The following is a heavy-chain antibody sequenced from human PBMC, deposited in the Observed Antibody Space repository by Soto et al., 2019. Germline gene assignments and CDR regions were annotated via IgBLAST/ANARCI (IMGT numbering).Heavy chain of an antibody. CDR1: GFTFSSCA. J-gene: IGHJ5*02. CDR2: ISGSGGGT. CDR3: AKDFRRGYINNNWLDP. V-gene: IGHV3-23*01. Sequence: GGSVRRSCAASGFTFSSCAMSWVRQAPGKGLEWVSAISGSGGGTYYADSVKGRFTISRDNSKNTLYLQMNSLRAEDTALYYCAKDFRRGYINNNWLDPWGQGTLVTASS. D-gene: IGHD5-18*01.